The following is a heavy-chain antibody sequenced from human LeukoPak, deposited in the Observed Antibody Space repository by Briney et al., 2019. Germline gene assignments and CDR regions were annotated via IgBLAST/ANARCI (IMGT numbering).Heavy chain of an antibody. CDR2: IIPIFGTA. CDR3: ARDSSLDMVRGVITPFDY. Sequence: SVTVSCKASGGTFSSYAISWVRQAPGQGLEWMGGIIPIFGTANYAQKFQGRVTITADKSTSTAYMELSSLRSEDTAVYYCARDSSLDMVRGVITPFDYWGQGTLVTVSS. V-gene: IGHV1-69*06. D-gene: IGHD3-10*01. CDR1: GGTFSSYA. J-gene: IGHJ4*02.